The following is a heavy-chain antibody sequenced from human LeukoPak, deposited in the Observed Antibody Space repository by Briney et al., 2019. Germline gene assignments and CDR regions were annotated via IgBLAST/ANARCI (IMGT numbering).Heavy chain of an antibody. CDR3: AKDYGGNHWFDS. CDR2: ISWDSGAI. CDR1: GFTFDGYA. D-gene: IGHD4-23*01. Sequence: GGSLRLSCAASGFTFDGYAMHWVRQAPGKGLEWVSGISWDSGAIGYADSVKGRFTISRDNAKNSLYLQMDSLRAEDTALYYCAKDYGGNHWFDSWGQGTLVTVSS. J-gene: IGHJ5*01. V-gene: IGHV3-9*01.